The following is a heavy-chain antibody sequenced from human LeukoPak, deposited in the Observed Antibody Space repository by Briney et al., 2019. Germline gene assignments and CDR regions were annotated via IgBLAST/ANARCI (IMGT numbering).Heavy chain of an antibody. Sequence: SETLSLTCTVSGGSISSYYWSWIRQPPGKGLEWIGYIYYSGSTNYNPSLKSRVTISVDTSKNQFSPKLSSVTAADTAVYYCARLRSAADAFDIWGQGTMVTVSS. V-gene: IGHV4-59*08. CDR3: ARLRSAADAFDI. J-gene: IGHJ3*02. D-gene: IGHD1-14*01. CDR2: IYYSGST. CDR1: GGSISSYY.